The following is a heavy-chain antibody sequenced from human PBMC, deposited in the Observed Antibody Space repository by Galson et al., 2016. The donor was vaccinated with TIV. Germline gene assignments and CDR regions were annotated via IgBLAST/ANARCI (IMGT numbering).Heavy chain of an antibody. V-gene: IGHV2-70*11. CDR3: ARISGYYDSSGHYIPRSFDY. D-gene: IGHD3-22*01. Sequence: PALMKPTQTLTLTCTFSGFSLNTDGMCVNWIRQPPGKALEWLARIDWDDDKSYSPSLKTRLTISKDTSKNQVVLTMTNMDPVDTATYYCARISGYYDSSGHYIPRSFDYWGQGALVTVSS. J-gene: IGHJ4*02. CDR1: GFSLNTDGMC. CDR2: IDWDDDK.